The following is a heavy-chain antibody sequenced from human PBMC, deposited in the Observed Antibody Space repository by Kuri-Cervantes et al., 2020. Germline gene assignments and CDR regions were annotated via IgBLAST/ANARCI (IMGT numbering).Heavy chain of an antibody. CDR1: GFTFSSYG. CDR3: ARDPRGYSYGYPPFD. CDR2: ISYDGSNK. Sequence: GESLKISCAASGFTFSSYGMHWVRQAPGKGLEWVAVISYDGSNKYYADSVKGRFTISRDNPKNTLYLQMNSLRAEDTAVYYCARDPRGYSYGYPPFDWGQGTLVTVSS. V-gene: IGHV3-30*03. D-gene: IGHD5-18*01. J-gene: IGHJ4*02.